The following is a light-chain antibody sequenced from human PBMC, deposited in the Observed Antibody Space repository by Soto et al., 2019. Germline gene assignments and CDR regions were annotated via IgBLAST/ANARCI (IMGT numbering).Light chain of an antibody. CDR3: QQYNSYPLT. CDR1: QIISSR. V-gene: IGKV1-5*01. CDR2: DAY. Sequence: DIQMTQSPSILSASVGDRVTITCRASQIISSRLAWYQQKPGKAPKLLIYDAYNLESGVPSRFSGSGSGTEFTLTISSLQPDDFATYYCQQYNSYPLTLGGGTKVDIK. J-gene: IGKJ4*01.